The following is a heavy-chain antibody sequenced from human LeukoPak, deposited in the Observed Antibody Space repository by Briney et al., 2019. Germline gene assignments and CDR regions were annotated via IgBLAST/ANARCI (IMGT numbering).Heavy chain of an antibody. V-gene: IGHV4-39*01. CDR3: TTTTRGWYGVGDY. CDR1: GGSLSSSTYY. D-gene: IGHD6-19*01. J-gene: IGHJ4*02. CDR2: FYYSGST. Sequence: SETLSLTCSVSGGSLSSSTYYWGWIRQPPGKGLEWIGSFYYSGSTYYNPSLKSRVTISVDTSKKQFSLKLTSVTAADTAVYYCTTTTRGWYGVGDYWGQGTLVTVSS.